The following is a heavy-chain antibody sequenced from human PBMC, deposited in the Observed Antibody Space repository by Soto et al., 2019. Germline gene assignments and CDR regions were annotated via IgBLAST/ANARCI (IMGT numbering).Heavy chain of an antibody. CDR3: ARYCSGGSCYPSQYAFDI. CDR1: GYSFTSYW. Sequence: LGESLKISCKGSGYSFTSYWIGWVRQMPGKGLEWMGIIYPGDSDTRYSPSFQGQVTISADKSISTAYLQWSSLKASDTAMYYCARYCSGGSCYPSQYAFDIWGQGTMVTVSS. CDR2: IYPGDSDT. J-gene: IGHJ3*02. D-gene: IGHD2-15*01. V-gene: IGHV5-51*01.